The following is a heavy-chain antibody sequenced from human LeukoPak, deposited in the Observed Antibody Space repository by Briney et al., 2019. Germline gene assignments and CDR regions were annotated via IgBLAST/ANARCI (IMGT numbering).Heavy chain of an antibody. V-gene: IGHV3-21*01. J-gene: IGHJ4*02. Sequence: GGSLRLSCAASGFTFSNYSMNWVRQAPGKGLEWVASISSNSSYIYYADSVKGRFTISRDNAKNPLYLQMNSLRAEDTAVYCSARLYSSSWFFDYWGQGTLVTVSS. CDR2: ISSNSSYI. CDR1: GFTFSNYS. CDR3: ARLYSSSWFFDY. D-gene: IGHD6-13*01.